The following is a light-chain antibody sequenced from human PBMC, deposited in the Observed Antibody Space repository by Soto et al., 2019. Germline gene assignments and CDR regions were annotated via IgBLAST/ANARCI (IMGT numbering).Light chain of an antibody. CDR3: QHYDHRPPFT. V-gene: IGKV1-33*01. J-gene: IGKJ3*01. CDR1: QDIRKN. CDR2: GAS. Sequence: DIPMTQSPSSLSASVGDRVTITCQASQDIRKNLNWYQQKPGRAPKLLIYGASNLETGVPSRFSGSGYGTDFTFTISSLQPEDIATYYCQHYDHRPPFTFGHGTKVAIK.